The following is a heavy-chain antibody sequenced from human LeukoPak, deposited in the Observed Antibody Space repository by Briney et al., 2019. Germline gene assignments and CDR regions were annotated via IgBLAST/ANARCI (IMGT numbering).Heavy chain of an antibody. CDR1: GFTFSSYG. V-gene: IGHV3-30*02. CDR2: IRYDGSNK. J-gene: IGHJ4*02. Sequence: PGGSLRLSCAASGFTFSSYGMHWVRQAPGKGLEWVAFIRYDGSNKYYADSVKGRFTISRDNSKNTLYLQMSSLRAEDTAVYYCAKDWGLHQYSSGVHRGFDYWGQGTLVTVSS. CDR3: AKDWGLHQYSSGVHRGFDY. D-gene: IGHD6-19*01.